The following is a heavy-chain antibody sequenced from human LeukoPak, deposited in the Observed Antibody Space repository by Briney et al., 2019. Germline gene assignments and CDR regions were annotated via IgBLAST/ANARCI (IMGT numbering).Heavy chain of an antibody. D-gene: IGHD3-9*01. CDR2: ISPTSHFT. V-gene: IGHV3-11*03. J-gene: IGHJ4*02. Sequence: AGGSLRLSCAASGFTFSDHYMAWIRQAPGKGLEWILKISPTSHFTDYADSVRGRFTVSRDNAENSLHLQMNSVRADDTAVYYCARTNRYYDVLTGYYLVIDYWGQGTLVTVSS. CDR3: ARTNRYYDVLTGYYLVIDY. CDR1: GFTFSDHY.